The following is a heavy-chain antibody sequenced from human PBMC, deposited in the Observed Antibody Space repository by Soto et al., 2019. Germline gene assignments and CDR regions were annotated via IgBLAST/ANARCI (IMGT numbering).Heavy chain of an antibody. J-gene: IGHJ4*02. Sequence: QVQLVESGGGVVQPGRSLRLSCAASGFTFSSYGMHWVRQAPGKGLEWVAVIWYDGSNKYYADSMKGRFTISRDNSKNTLYLQMNSLRAEDTAVYYCAREYYYDSSGFDYWGQGTLVTVSS. D-gene: IGHD3-22*01. CDR3: AREYYYDSSGFDY. CDR1: GFTFSSYG. CDR2: IWYDGSNK. V-gene: IGHV3-33*01.